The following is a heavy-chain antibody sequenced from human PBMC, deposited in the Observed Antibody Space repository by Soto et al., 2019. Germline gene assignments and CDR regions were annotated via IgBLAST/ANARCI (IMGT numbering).Heavy chain of an antibody. CDR3: ARARTVRNYADDSSDYFYFFDY. D-gene: IGHD3-22*01. CDR2: VYYTGST. V-gene: IGHV4-59*01. CDR1: GDSISTFY. J-gene: IGHJ4*02. Sequence: SETLSLTCTVSGDSISTFYWGWMRQSPGKELEWIGYVYYTGSTNYNPPLKSRVTISVDRSKNQFSLKLTSANAADTAVYYCARARTVRNYADDSSDYFYFFDYWGQGTQVTVSS.